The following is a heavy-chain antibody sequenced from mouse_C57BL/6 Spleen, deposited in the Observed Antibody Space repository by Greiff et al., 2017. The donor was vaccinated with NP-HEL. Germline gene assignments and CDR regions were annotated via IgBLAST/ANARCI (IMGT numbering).Heavy chain of an antibody. Sequence: QVQLQQPGAELVRPGSSVKLSCKASGYTFTSYWMDWVKQRPGQGLEWIGNIYPSDSETYYNQKFKDKATLTVDKSSSTAYMQLSSLTSEDSAVYDCARSYGDYAMDYWGQGTSVTVSS. CDR2: IYPSDSET. CDR1: GYTFTSYW. D-gene: IGHD1-1*02. V-gene: IGHV1-61*01. CDR3: ARSYGDYAMDY. J-gene: IGHJ4*01.